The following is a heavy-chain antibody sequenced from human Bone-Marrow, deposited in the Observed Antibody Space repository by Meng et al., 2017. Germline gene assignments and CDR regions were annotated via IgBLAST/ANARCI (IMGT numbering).Heavy chain of an antibody. CDR1: GFTFSSYE. D-gene: IGHD6-19*01. CDR3: AREDSSGWSYFDY. V-gene: IGHV3-48*03. CDR2: ITTSGSTI. J-gene: IGHJ4*02. Sequence: GGSLRLSCAASGFTFSSYEMNWVRQAPGKGLEWVSYITTSGSTIYYADSVKGRATISRDNAKNSLYLQMNSLRAEDTAVYYCAREDSSGWSYFDYWGQGTLVTVSS.